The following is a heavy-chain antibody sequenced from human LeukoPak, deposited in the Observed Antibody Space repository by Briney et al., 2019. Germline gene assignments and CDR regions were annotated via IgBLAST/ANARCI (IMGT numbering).Heavy chain of an antibody. Sequence: PSETLSLTCTVSGGSISSYYWSWIRQPPGKGLEWIGYIYYSGSTNYNPSLKSRVTISVDTSKNQFSLKLSSVTAADTAVYYCARGSNSGWNSPPYFDYWGQGTLVTVSS. D-gene: IGHD6-19*01. CDR3: ARGSNSGWNSPPYFDY. CDR2: IYYSGST. J-gene: IGHJ4*02. CDR1: GGSISSYY. V-gene: IGHV4-59*01.